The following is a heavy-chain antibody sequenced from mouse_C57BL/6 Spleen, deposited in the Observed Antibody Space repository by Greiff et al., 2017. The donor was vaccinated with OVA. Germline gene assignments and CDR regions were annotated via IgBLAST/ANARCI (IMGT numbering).Heavy chain of an antibody. D-gene: IGHD2-4*01. CDR2: IDPSDSYT. Sequence: VQLQQPGAELVKPGASVKLSCKASGYTFTSYWMQWVKQRPGQGLEWIGEIDPSDSYTNYNQKFKGKATLTVDTSSSTAYMQLSSLTSEDSAVYYCAIFYDYGGFAYWGQGTLVTVSA. J-gene: IGHJ3*01. V-gene: IGHV1-50*01. CDR3: AIFYDYGGFAY. CDR1: GYTFTSYW.